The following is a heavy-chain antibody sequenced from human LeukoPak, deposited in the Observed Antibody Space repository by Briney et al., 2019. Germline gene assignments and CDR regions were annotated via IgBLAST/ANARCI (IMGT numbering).Heavy chain of an antibody. J-gene: IGHJ1*01. Sequence: GGSLRLSCAASGFTFSSYGMHWVRQAPGKGLEWVAVISYDGSNKYYADSVKGQFTISRDNSKNTLYLQMNSLRAEDTAVYYCAKDRSFYGTRDFQHWGQGTLVTVSS. CDR1: GFTFSSYG. CDR3: AKDRSFYGTRDFQH. V-gene: IGHV3-30*18. D-gene: IGHD4-17*01. CDR2: ISYDGSNK.